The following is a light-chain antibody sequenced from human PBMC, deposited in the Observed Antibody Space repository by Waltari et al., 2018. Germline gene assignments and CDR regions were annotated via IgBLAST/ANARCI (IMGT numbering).Light chain of an antibody. V-gene: IGLV2-14*01. Sequence: QSALTQPASVSGSPGQSVTIFCAGTSNDVRCYNSFSWYQEHPGQAPRVIIYDVSDRPSGVSDRFSGSKSGNTASLTISGLQAEDEADYYCSSQSSNDVVLFGGGTKLTVL. CDR3: SSQSSNDVVL. CDR2: DVS. CDR1: SNDVRCYNS. J-gene: IGLJ2*01.